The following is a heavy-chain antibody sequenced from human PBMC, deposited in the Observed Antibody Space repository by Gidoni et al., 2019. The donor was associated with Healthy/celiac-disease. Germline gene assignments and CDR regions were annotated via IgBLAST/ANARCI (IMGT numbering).Heavy chain of an antibody. Sequence: EVHLCEARGGLVQPGGCLRLSWAASGFTCRSNAMSWVRQAPGKWLWWFSAISGSVGSTYYADSVKGRFTISRYNSNNTLYLQMNSLRAEDTAVYFCAKDPTYSSGWSKNQAYYFDYWCQGTLVTVSP. CDR3: AKDPTYSSGWSKNQAYYFDY. V-gene: IGHV3-23*01. CDR1: GFTCRSNA. D-gene: IGHD6-19*01. CDR2: ISGSVGST. J-gene: IGHJ4*02.